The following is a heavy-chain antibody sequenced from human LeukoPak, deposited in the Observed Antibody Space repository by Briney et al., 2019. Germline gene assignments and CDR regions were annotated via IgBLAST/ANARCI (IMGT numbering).Heavy chain of an antibody. Sequence: ASVKVSCKASGYTFTSYYMHWVRQAPGQGLEWMGIINASGGSTSYAQKFQGRVTMTRDTSTSTVYMELSSLRSEDTAVYYCSGHSGVGAFDIWGQGTMVTVSS. J-gene: IGHJ3*02. CDR1: GYTFTSYY. CDR3: SGHSGVGAFDI. V-gene: IGHV1-46*01. CDR2: INASGGST.